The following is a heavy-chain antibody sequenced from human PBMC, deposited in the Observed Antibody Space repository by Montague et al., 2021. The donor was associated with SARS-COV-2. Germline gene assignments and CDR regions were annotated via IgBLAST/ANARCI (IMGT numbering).Heavy chain of an antibody. CDR3: ARKAGRGITIFGVVTASYDFDY. V-gene: IGHV4-4*02. CDR2: IYHSGST. J-gene: IGHJ4*02. Sequence: SETLSLTCAVSGGSISSSNWWSWVRQPPGKGLEWIGEIYHSGSTNYNPSLKSRVTISVDKSKNQFSLKLSSVTAADTAVYYCARKAGRGITIFGVVTASYDFDYGAQGTRVTVSS. CDR1: GGSISSSNW. D-gene: IGHD3-3*01.